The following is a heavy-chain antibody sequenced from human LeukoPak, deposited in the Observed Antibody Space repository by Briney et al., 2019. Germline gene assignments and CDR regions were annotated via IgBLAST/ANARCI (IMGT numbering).Heavy chain of an antibody. CDR3: AKGDCGSSSCTRLDN. Sequence: SLRLSCAASGFTFYDYGMHWVRQAPGKGGGWVSGISWNGGGVGYAASVKPRLTISRDNAKKSLYMQMNSLRPEDTALYYCAKGDCGSSSCTRLDNWGQGTLVTVSS. CDR2: ISWNGGGV. CDR1: GFTFYDYG. D-gene: IGHD2-2*01. V-gene: IGHV3-9*01. J-gene: IGHJ4*02.